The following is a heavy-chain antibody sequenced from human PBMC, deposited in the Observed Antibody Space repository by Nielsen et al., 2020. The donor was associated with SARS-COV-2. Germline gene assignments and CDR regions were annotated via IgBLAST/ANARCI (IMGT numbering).Heavy chain of an antibody. CDR2: ISYTGNT. Sequence: SETLSLTCTVSGGSISSGDYYWTWIRQPPGKGLEYIGYISYTGNTYSDPSLKSRVTISRDTSKNQFSLKLTSVTAADTAVYYCARDRYDYVWGSYRYPEYYFDYWGQGTLVTVSS. V-gene: IGHV4-30-4*01. J-gene: IGHJ4*02. CDR1: GGSISSGDYY. D-gene: IGHD3-16*02. CDR3: ARDRYDYVWGSYRYPEYYFDY.